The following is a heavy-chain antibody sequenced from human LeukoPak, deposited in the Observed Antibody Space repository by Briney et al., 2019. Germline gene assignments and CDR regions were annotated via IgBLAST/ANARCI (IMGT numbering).Heavy chain of an antibody. D-gene: IGHD1-7*01. CDR2: IIPIFGTA. Sequence: GASVTVSCKASGGTFSSYAISWVRQAPGQGLEWMGGIIPIFGTANYAQKFQGRVTITTDESTSTAYMELSSLRSEDTAVYYCARKGTSGELNYWGQGTLVTVSS. CDR3: ARKGTSGELNY. CDR1: GGTFSSYA. J-gene: IGHJ4*02. V-gene: IGHV1-69*05.